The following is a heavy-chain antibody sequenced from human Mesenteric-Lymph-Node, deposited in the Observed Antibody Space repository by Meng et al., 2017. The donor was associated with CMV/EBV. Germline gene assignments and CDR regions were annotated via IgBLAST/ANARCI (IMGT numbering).Heavy chain of an antibody. CDR1: GFTFSSYE. CDR3: AKEGGSYYYYGMDV. CDR2: ISSSGSTI. D-gene: IGHD1-26*01. J-gene: IGHJ6*02. V-gene: IGHV3-48*03. Sequence: GESLKISCAASGFTFSSYEMNWVRQAPGKGLEWVSYISSSGSTIYYADSVKGRFTISRDNAKNSLYLQMNSLRAEDTAVYYCAKEGGSYYYYGMDVWGQGTTVTVSS.